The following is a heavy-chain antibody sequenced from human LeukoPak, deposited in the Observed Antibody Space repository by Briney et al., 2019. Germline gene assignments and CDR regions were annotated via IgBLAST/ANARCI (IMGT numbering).Heavy chain of an antibody. CDR1: GFAFSSYA. CDR3: AKGRGTTVTSAANY. D-gene: IGHD4-17*01. J-gene: IGHJ4*02. V-gene: IGHV3-23*01. CDR2: IGGSGDNT. Sequence: GGSLRLSCAASGFAFSSYAMSWVRQAPGKGLEWVSSIGGSGDNTFYADSVKDRFTISRDNSKNTLFLQMNSLRAEDTAVYYCAKGRGTTVTSAANYWGQGTLVTVSS.